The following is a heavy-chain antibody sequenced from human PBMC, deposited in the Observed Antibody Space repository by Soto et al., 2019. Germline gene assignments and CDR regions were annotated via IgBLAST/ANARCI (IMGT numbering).Heavy chain of an antibody. CDR2: IKLDGTEK. CDR1: GFTFSNYW. V-gene: IGHV3-7*05. Sequence: GGSLRLSCVGGGFTFSNYWMSWVRQSPGQGLEWVANIKLDGTEKYYVDSVKGRFTISRDNARNSLYLQMNSLRPEDTAMYYCARVLRDWFDPWGQGTLVTVSS. J-gene: IGHJ5*02. CDR3: ARVLRDWFDP.